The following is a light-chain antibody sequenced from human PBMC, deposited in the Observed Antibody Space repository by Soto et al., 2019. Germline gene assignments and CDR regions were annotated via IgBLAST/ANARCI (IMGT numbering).Light chain of an antibody. J-gene: IGLJ3*02. CDR2: RNN. CDR1: SSNIGSNY. Sequence: QSVLTQPPSASGTPGQRVTISCSGSSSNIGSNYVYWYQQLPGTDPKLLIYRNNQRPSGVPDRFSGSTSGTSASLAISGLRSEDEADYYCAAWDDSLSGWVFGGGTKLTVL. CDR3: AAWDDSLSGWV. V-gene: IGLV1-47*01.